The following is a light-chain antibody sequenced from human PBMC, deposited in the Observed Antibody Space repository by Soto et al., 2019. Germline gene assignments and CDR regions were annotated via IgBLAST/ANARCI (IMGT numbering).Light chain of an antibody. CDR1: QSVSSN. CDR3: QQYGNSRT. J-gene: IGKJ1*01. Sequence: EIVMTQSPATLSLSPGERATLSCRASQSVSSNVAWYQQIPGQTPRLLIYGASIRATGIPDRFSGSGSGTDFTLTISRLEPEDFAVYYCQQYGNSRTFGQGTKVDIK. V-gene: IGKV3-20*01. CDR2: GAS.